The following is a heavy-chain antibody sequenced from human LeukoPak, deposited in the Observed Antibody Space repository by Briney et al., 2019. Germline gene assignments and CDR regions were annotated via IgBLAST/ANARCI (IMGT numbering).Heavy chain of an antibody. CDR3: ARDSDGSGSYHY. D-gene: IGHD3-10*01. CDR1: GFTFSSYW. V-gene: IGHV3-7*01. Sequence: GGSLRLSCAAPGFTFSSYWMSWVRQAPGKGLAWVANIKQDGSEKYYVDSVKGRFTISRDNAKNSLYLQMNSLRAEDTAVYYCARDSDGSGSYHYWGQGTLVTVSS. CDR2: IKQDGSEK. J-gene: IGHJ4*02.